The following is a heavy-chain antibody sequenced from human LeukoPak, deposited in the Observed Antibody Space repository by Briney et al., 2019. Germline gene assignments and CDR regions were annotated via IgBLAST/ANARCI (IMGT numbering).Heavy chain of an antibody. V-gene: IGHV3-74*01. Sequence: GGSLRLSCAASGFTFSNNWMHWVRQAPGKGLVWVSRINSDGRTTTYADSVKGRFTITRDNAKNTLYLQMNSLRAEDTAVYYCAMIKEGWGQGTLVTVSS. CDR3: AMIKEG. CDR2: INSDGRTT. D-gene: IGHD3-22*01. J-gene: IGHJ4*02. CDR1: GFTFSNNW.